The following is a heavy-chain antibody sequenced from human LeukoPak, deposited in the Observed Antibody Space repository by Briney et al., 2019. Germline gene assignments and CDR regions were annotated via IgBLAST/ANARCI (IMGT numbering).Heavy chain of an antibody. D-gene: IGHD3-10*01. CDR1: GGSISSSSYY. V-gene: IGHV4-39*01. J-gene: IGHJ4*02. CDR2: IYYSGST. CDR3: ASPRGGAGRPFDY. Sequence: RPSKTLSLTCTVSGGSISSSSYYWGWIRQPPGKGLEWIGSIYYSGSTYYNPSLKSRVTISVDTSKNQFSLKLSSVTAADTAVYYCASPRGGAGRPFDYWGQGTLVTVSS.